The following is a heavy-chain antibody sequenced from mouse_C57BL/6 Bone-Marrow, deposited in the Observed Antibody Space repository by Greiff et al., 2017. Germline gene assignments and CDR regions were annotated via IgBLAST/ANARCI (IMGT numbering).Heavy chain of an antibody. J-gene: IGHJ2*01. D-gene: IGHD1-1*01. CDR1: GFTFSSYG. V-gene: IGHV5-6*01. CDR2: ISSGGSYT. CDR3: ARAQNLTVVGY. Sequence: EVKVVESGGDLVKPGGSLKLSCAASGFTFSSYGMSWVRQTPDKRLEWVATISSGGSYTYYPDSVKGRFTISRDNAKNTLYLQMSSLKSEDTAMYYCARAQNLTVVGYWGQGTTLTVSS.